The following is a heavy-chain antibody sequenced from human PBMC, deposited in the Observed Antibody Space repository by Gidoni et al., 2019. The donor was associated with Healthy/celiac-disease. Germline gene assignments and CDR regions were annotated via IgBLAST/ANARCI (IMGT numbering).Heavy chain of an antibody. CDR2: IWYDGSNK. D-gene: IGHD1-1*01. Sequence: QVQLVESGGGVVQPGRSLSLSCSASGFTFSSYGLDWVRQAPGKGLEWVAVIWYDGSNKYYADSVKGRFTISRDNSKNTLYLQMNSLRAEDTAVYYCANGGTTDAFDIWGQGTMVTVSS. J-gene: IGHJ3*02. CDR3: ANGGTTDAFDI. CDR1: GFTFSSYG. V-gene: IGHV3-33*06.